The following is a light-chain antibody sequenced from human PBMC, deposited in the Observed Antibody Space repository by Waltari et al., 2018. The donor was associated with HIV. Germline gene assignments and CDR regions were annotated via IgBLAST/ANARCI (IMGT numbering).Light chain of an antibody. CDR3: QQAMVVPVT. Sequence: DTQMTQPPSPVSASIGDRVNITCRASQAINNWLACYQQKGGKAPNLLIYGASTLQGGVPSRFIGRGSGTDFTLSISSVQPEDFATYYCQQAMVVPVTFGEGTRLDMK. J-gene: IGKJ5*01. CDR2: GAS. V-gene: IGKV1D-12*01. CDR1: QAINNW.